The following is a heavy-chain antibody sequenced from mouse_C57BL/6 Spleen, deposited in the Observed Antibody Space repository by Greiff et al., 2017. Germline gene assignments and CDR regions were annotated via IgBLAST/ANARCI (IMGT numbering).Heavy chain of an antibody. Sequence: EVHVVESGGGLVKPGGSLKLSCAASGFTFSDYGMHWVRQAPEKGLEWVAYISSGSSTIYYADTVKGRFTISRDNSKNTIFLQFTRLRSEETAMYYCARPSGYGYDDVDYAMDYWGQGTSVTVSS. CDR2: ISSGSSTI. D-gene: IGHD2-2*01. CDR1: GFTFSDYG. J-gene: IGHJ4*01. V-gene: IGHV5-17*01. CDR3: ARPSGYGYDDVDYAMDY.